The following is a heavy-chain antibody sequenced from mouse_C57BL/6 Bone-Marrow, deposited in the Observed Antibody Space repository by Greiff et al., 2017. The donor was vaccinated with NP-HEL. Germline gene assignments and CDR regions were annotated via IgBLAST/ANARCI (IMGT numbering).Heavy chain of an antibody. CDR3: ARDIPHFDV. CDR2: ISDGGSYT. CDR1: GFTFSSYA. V-gene: IGHV5-4*01. D-gene: IGHD5-1-1*01. J-gene: IGHJ1*03. Sequence: EVHLVESGGGLVKPGGSLKLSCAASGFTFSSYAMSWVRQTPEKRLEWVATISDGGSYTYYPDNVKGRFTISRDNAKNNLYLQMSHLKSEDTAMYYCARDIPHFDVWGTGTTVTVSS.